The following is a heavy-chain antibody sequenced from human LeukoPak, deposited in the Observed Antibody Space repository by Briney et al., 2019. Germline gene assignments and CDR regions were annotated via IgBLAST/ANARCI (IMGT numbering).Heavy chain of an antibody. CDR2: TIPIFGTA. J-gene: IGHJ5*02. CDR1: GGTFSSYA. CDR3: ARGVGWNDVPGWFDP. V-gene: IGHV1-69*13. D-gene: IGHD1-1*01. Sequence: GASVKVSCKASGGTFSSYAISWVRQAPGQGLEWMGGTIPIFGTANYAQKFQGRVTITADEPTSTAYMELSSLRSEDTAVYYCARGVGWNDVPGWFDPWGQGTLVTVSS.